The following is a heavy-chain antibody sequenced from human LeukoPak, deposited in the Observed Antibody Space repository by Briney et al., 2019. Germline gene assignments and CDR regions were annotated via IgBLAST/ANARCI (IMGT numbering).Heavy chain of an antibody. CDR3: ARGGSSSNFYVY. V-gene: IGHV4-59*11. Sequence: PSETLSLTCSVSGGSISSHYWSWIRQPPGKGLEWLGYIYYSGSTSYNPSLKSRVTISVDTSKNQFSLNLSSVTAADTAVYYCARGGSSSNFYVYWGQGTLVTVSS. CDR1: GGSISSHY. D-gene: IGHD2-2*01. CDR2: IYYSGST. J-gene: IGHJ4*02.